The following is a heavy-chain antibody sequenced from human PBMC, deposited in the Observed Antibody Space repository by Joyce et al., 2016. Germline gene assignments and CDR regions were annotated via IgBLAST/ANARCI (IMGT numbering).Heavy chain of an antibody. CDR2: LSSSSSYI. CDR3: ARSSYTNGIFDY. CDR1: GFTFSSYI. D-gene: IGHD2-8*01. V-gene: IGHV3-21*01. Sequence: EVQLVESGGGLVKPGGCLRLSCAASGFTFSSYIMSWVRQAPGKGLVWVASLSSSSSYIKYTYSVKGRFTISRDNAKNSLYLQMNSLRVEDTAVYYCARSSYTNGIFDYWGQGTLVTVSS. J-gene: IGHJ4*02.